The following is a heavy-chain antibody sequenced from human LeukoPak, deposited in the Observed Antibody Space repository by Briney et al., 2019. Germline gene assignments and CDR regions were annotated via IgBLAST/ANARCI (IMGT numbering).Heavy chain of an antibody. J-gene: IGHJ6*03. CDR3: ARDYDILTGLFSMDV. Sequence: ASVKVSCKASGYTFTSYDINWVRQATGQGLEWMGWMNPNSGNTGYAQKFQGRVTMTRDTSISTAYMELSRLRSDDTAVYYCARDYDILTGLFSMDVWGKGTTVTVSS. D-gene: IGHD3-9*01. CDR2: MNPNSGNT. CDR1: GYTFTSYD. V-gene: IGHV1-8*01.